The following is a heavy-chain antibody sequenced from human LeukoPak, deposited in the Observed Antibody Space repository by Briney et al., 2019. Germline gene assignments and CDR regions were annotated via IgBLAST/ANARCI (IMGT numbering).Heavy chain of an antibody. CDR2: IKQDGSEK. J-gene: IGHJ4*02. V-gene: IGHV3-7*01. CDR1: EFTFSAYW. Sequence: PGGSLRLSCAASEFTFSAYWMSWVRQAPGKGLEWVATIKQDGSEKYYVDSVKGRFTISRDNAQKSLYLQMNSLRAEDTAVYYCARDPIAVAGGIFDYWGQGTLVTVSS. CDR3: ARDPIAVAGGIFDY. D-gene: IGHD6-19*01.